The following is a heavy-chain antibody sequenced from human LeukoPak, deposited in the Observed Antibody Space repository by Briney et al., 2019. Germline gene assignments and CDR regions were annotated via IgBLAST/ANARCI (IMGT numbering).Heavy chain of an antibody. CDR1: GYTLIGYY. V-gene: IGHV1-2*02. J-gene: IGHJ4*02. Sequence: GASVKVSCKASGYTLIGYYMHWVRQAPGQGLEWMGWINPNGGGTNYAQKFQGRVSMTRDASISTAYMELSSLGSDDTAVYYCARVGYCSGGTCPYYFDLWGQGTLVTVSS. CDR3: ARVGYCSGGTCPYYFDL. D-gene: IGHD2-15*01. CDR2: INPNGGGT.